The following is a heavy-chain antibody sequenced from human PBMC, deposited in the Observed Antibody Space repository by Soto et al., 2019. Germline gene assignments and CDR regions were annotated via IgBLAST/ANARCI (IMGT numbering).Heavy chain of an antibody. V-gene: IGHV4-39*01. D-gene: IGHD3-22*01. CDR1: GGSITSSSYY. Sequence: SETLSLTCTVSGGSITSSSYYWGWIRQPPGKGLEWIGNIYYSGSTYYNPSLKSRVTISVDTSKNQFSLKLSSVTATDTAVYYCMLGSGWKDFDYWGQGTLVTVSS. J-gene: IGHJ4*02. CDR3: MLGSGWKDFDY. CDR2: IYYSGST.